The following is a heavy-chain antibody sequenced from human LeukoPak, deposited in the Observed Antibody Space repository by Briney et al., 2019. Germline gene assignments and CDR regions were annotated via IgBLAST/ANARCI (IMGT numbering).Heavy chain of an antibody. V-gene: IGHV3-43*02. CDR3: ARDREEEAFGADYYFDY. CDR2: ITGDGSRT. D-gene: IGHD3-3*02. J-gene: IGHJ4*02. Sequence: GGSLRLSCAASGFMFEDYAMHWVRRPPGKGLEWVSLITGDGSRTYYADSVKGRFSTSRDNSKNSLYLQMNGLRSEDTALYYCARDREEEAFGADYYFDYWGQGNLVTVSS. CDR1: GFMFEDYA.